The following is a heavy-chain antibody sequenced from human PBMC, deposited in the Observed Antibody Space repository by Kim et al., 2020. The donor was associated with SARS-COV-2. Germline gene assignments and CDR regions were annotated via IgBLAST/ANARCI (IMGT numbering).Heavy chain of an antibody. CDR3: AREPMIAAAAGFDP. D-gene: IGHD6-13*01. V-gene: IGHV4-39*07. Sequence: SETLSLTCTVSGGSISSSSYYWGWIRQPPGKGLEWIGSIYYSGSTYYNPSLKSRVTISVDTSKNQFSLKLSSVTAADTAVYYCAREPMIAAAAGFDPWGQGTLITVSS. J-gene: IGHJ5*02. CDR1: GGSISSSSYY. CDR2: IYYSGST.